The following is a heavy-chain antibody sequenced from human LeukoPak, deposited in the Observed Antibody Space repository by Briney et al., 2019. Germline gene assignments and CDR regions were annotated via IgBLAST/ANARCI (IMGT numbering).Heavy chain of an antibody. CDR1: GFSFSSYW. D-gene: IGHD6-6*01. CDR3: TTDSGGGRPFDY. V-gene: IGHV3-7*01. J-gene: IGHJ4*02. Sequence: PGGSLRLSCAASGFSFSSYWMSWVHQAPGKGLEWVANIRQDGSDKYYVDSVKGRFTISRDNAKNSLFLQMNSLRAEDTAVYFCTTDSGGGRPFDYWGQGTLVTVSS. CDR2: IRQDGSDK.